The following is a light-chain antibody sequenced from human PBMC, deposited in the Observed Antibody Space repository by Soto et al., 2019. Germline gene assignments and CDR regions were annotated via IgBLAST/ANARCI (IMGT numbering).Light chain of an antibody. CDR2: DVS. CDR1: SSDVGGYNY. CDR3: CSYAGSYNVV. J-gene: IGLJ2*01. V-gene: IGLV2-11*01. Sequence: QSALTQPRSVSGSPGQSVTISCTGTSSDVGGYNYVSWYQQHPGKAPNLMIFDVSKRPSGVPDRFSGSKSGNTASLTISGLQAEDEADYYCCSYAGSYNVVFGGGIKLTVL.